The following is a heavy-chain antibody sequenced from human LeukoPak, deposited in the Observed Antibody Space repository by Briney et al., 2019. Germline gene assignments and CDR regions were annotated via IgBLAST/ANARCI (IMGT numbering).Heavy chain of an antibody. V-gene: IGHV3-30-3*01. CDR3: ARDRAAAGLFDY. D-gene: IGHD6-13*01. CDR1: GFTFSSYA. CDR2: ISYDGSNK. J-gene: IGHJ4*02. Sequence: PGGSLLLSCAASGFTFSSYAMHWVRPAPGKGLEWVAVISYDGSNKYYADSVKGRFTISRDNSKNTLYLQMNSLRAEDTAVYYCARDRAAAGLFDYWGQGTLVTVSS.